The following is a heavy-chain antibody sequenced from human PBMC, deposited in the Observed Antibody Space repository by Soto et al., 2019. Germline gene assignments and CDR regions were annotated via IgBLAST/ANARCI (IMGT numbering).Heavy chain of an antibody. D-gene: IGHD5-12*01. V-gene: IGHV3-23*01. CDR1: GFTFSSYA. CDR3: AKGGYSGYDYPYYYYYLDV. CDR2: ISGSGGST. J-gene: IGHJ6*03. Sequence: HXGGSLRLSCAASGFTFSSYAMSWVRQAPGKGLEWVSAISGSGGSTYYADSVKGRFTISRDNSKNTLYLQMNSLRAEDTAVYYCAKGGYSGYDYPYYYYYLDVWGKGTTVTVSS.